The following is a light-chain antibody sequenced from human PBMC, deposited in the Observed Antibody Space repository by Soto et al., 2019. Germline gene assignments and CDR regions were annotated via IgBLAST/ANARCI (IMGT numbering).Light chain of an antibody. V-gene: IGKV3-15*01. J-gene: IGKJ2*01. CDR3: EQYNSWPPYT. CDR2: DTS. Sequence: EIVLTQSPATLSVSPGERATLWCRASRSVSSNLAWYQQKPGQAPRLLIYDTSSRATGFPARFSGSGSGTEFTLTISSLQSEDIAVYYCEQYNSWPPYTFGQGTKVEIK. CDR1: RSVSSN.